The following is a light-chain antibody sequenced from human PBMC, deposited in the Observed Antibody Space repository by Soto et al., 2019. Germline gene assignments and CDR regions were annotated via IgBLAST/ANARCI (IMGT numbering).Light chain of an antibody. J-gene: IGKJ1*01. CDR2: GAS. CDR1: QSVSSN. Sequence: EIVLTQCPATLSVSPGERATLSCRASQSVSSNLAWYQQKPGKAPKLLIYGASTMETGIPTRFSGSGSGTDFTLTISSLQPEDFATYYCQQFNSYLWTFGQGTKVDIK. V-gene: IGKV3-15*01. CDR3: QQFNSYLWT.